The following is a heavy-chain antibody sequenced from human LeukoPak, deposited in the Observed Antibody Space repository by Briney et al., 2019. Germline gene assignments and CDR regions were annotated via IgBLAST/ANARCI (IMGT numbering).Heavy chain of an antibody. CDR1: GFTFSSYG. Sequence: GGSLRLSCAASGFTFSSYGMKWVRQAPGKGLEWVAYITSAGATFYPDSLKGRYIISRDNAKSSVSLQMSSLRAEDTAVYYCTRGLRTTILGGDYFWGQGTVVTVSS. V-gene: IGHV3-48*03. D-gene: IGHD3-3*01. J-gene: IGHJ4*02. CDR2: ITSAGAT. CDR3: TRGLRTTILGGDYF.